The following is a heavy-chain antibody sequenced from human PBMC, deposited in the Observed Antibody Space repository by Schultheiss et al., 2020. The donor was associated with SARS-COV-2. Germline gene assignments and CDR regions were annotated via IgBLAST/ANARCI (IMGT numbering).Heavy chain of an antibody. Sequence: SETLSLTCTVSGGSVSSGSYYWSWIRQPPGKGLEWIGYIYYSGSTNYNPSLKSRVTISVDTSKNQFSLKLSSVTAADTAVYYCARAVAQDYWGQGTLVTVSS. CDR2: IYYSGST. CDR3: ARAVAQDY. D-gene: IGHD2-15*01. J-gene: IGHJ4*02. V-gene: IGHV4-61*01. CDR1: GGSVSSGSYY.